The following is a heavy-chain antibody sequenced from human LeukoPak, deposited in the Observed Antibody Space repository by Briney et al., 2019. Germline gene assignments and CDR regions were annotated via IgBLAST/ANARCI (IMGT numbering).Heavy chain of an antibody. V-gene: IGHV3-23*01. CDR2: ISGSGGST. CDR3: ARGGIAVAGIDFRWFDP. Sequence: GGSLRLSCAASGFTFSSYAMSWVRQAPGKGLEWVSVISGSGGSTYYADSVKGRFTISRDNSKNTLYLQMNSLRVEDTAVYYCARGGIAVAGIDFRWFDPWGQGTLVTVSS. D-gene: IGHD6-19*01. J-gene: IGHJ5*02. CDR1: GFTFSSYA.